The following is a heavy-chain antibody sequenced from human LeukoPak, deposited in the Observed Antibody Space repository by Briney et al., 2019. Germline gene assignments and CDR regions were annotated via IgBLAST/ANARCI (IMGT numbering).Heavy chain of an antibody. CDR1: GYTFTGYY. CDR3: ARSPKYQLQGYWFDP. J-gene: IGHJ5*02. V-gene: IGHV1-2*02. Sequence: ASVKVSCKASGYTFTGYYMHWVRQAPGQGLEWMGWINPNSGGTNYAQKFQGRVTMTRDTSISTAYMELSRLRSDDTAVYYCARSPKYQLQGYWFDPWGQGTLVTVSS. D-gene: IGHD2-2*01. CDR2: INPNSGGT.